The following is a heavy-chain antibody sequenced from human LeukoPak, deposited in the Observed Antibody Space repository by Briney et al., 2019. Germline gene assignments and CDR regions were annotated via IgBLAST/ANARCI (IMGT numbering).Heavy chain of an antibody. CDR3: ARDRAMDY. V-gene: IGHV1-2*06. J-gene: IGHJ4*02. CDR1: GYTFTKYE. Sequence: ASVKVSCKAFGYTFTKYEMHWVRQAPGQGLEWMGRINPNSGGTDYAQKFQGRVTMTRDTSINTAYMELSRLRSDDTAVYYCARDRAMDYWGQGTLVTVSS. CDR2: INPNSGGT.